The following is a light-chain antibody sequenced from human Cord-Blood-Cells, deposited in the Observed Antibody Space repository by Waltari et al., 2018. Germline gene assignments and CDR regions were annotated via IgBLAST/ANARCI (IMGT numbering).Light chain of an antibody. J-gene: IGKJ1*01. Sequence: DIQMTQSPSSLSASVGDRVTITCRARQSISSYLNWYQQKPGKAPKLLIYAASSLQSGVPSRFSGSGSGTDFTLTISSLQPEDFATYYCQQSYSTPSRSVGTCGQGTKVEIK. CDR1: QSISSY. CDR3: QQSYSTPSRSVGT. V-gene: IGKV1-39*01. CDR2: AAS.